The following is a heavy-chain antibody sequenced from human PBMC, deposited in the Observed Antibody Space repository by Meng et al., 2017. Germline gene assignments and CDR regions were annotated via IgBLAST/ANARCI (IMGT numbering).Heavy chain of an antibody. J-gene: IGHJ4*02. V-gene: IGHV3-48*03. CDR2: ISSSGSTI. Sequence: GESLKISCAASGFTFSSYEMNWVRQAPGKGLEWVSYISSSGSTIYYADSVKGRFTISRDNAKNSLYLQMNSLRAEDTAVYYCARDLEAVAGTPKCHDYFDYWGQGTLVAFSS. CDR1: GFTFSSYE. CDR3: ARDLEAVAGTPKCHDYFDY. D-gene: IGHD6-19*01.